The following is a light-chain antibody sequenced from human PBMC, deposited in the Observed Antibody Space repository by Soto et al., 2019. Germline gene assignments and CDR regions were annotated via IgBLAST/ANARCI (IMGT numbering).Light chain of an antibody. CDR1: QRVSSN. CDR3: QQYNNWPPPLT. CDR2: GAS. J-gene: IGKJ4*01. Sequence: EIVMTQSPATLSVSPGERATLSCRASQRVSSNLAWYQQKPGQAPRLLIYGASTRDTGIPARFSGSGSGTEFTLTISSLQSEDFAVYYCQQYNNWPPPLTFGGGTKVEIK. V-gene: IGKV3-15*01.